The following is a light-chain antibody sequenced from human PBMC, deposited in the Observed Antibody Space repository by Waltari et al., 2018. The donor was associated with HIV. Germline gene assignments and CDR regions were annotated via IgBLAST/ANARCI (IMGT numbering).Light chain of an antibody. Sequence: YEPTQPPPVSVAPGQTAMITRGGNNTESKRVQWYQQKPGQAPVLVIYFDLDRPSGSPVGCSSSVYADTATLTIIRVDAGDEADYYCQVWDRSGDQVIFGGGTKLTVL. CDR3: QVWDRSGDQVI. CDR2: FDL. J-gene: IGLJ2*01. CDR1: NTESKR. V-gene: IGLV3-21*04.